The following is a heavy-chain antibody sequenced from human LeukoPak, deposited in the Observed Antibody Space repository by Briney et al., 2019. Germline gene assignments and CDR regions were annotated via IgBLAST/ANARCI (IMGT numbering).Heavy chain of an antibody. J-gene: IGHJ3*02. CDR2: IFHTGNS. CDR1: GGSISTFY. V-gene: IGHV4-59*08. Sequence: SETLSLTCTISGGSISTFYWSWLRQPPGKGLEWIAYIFHTGNSNYSPSLKGRVTISVDTSKNQFSLKVNSVTAADTAMYYCARHPFSDGFDIWGQGTMVTVSS. CDR3: ARHPFSDGFDI.